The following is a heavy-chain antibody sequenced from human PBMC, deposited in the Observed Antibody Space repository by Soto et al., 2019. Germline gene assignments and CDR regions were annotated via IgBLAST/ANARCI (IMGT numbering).Heavy chain of an antibody. CDR3: AKRPLTAAGFDE. V-gene: IGHV3-23*01. J-gene: IGHJ4*02. CDR2: ITGSGGVT. CDR1: GFTFSNYA. D-gene: IGHD6-13*01. Sequence: EVQLLESGGALVQPGGSLRLSCEPSGFTFSNYAMTWVRQSPGKGLEWVSVITGSGGVTYFVDSVKGRFTISRDNSKNTVYLQMNSLRAEDTAVYYCAKRPLTAAGFDEWGQGTLVTVAS.